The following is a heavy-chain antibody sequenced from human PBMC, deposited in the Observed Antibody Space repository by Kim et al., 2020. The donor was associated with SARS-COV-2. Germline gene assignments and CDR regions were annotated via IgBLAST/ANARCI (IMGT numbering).Heavy chain of an antibody. J-gene: IGHJ4*02. Sequence: SETLSLTCAVYCGSFRGYYWTWIRQPPGKGLEWIGEINHSGSTNYNPSLKSRVTISVDTSKNQFSLKLTSVTAADTSVYYCARALGYTHGHVGADSWDQGILVTVSS. V-gene: IGHV4-34*01. CDR2: INHSGST. CDR1: CGSFRGYY. D-gene: IGHD5-18*01. CDR3: ARALGYTHGHVGADS.